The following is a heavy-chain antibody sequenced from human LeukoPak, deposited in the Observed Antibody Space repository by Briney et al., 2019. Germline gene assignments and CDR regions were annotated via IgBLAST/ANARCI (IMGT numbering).Heavy chain of an antibody. V-gene: IGHV3-23*01. CDR2: ISGSGGST. CDR3: AKRVLRYFDWSSPNNYYFDY. CDR1: GFTFSSHA. Sequence: GGSLRLSCAASGFTFSSHAMSWVRQAPGKGLEWVSVISGSGGSTDYADSVKGRFTISRDNSKNTLYLQMNSLRAEDTAVYYRAKRVLRYFDWSSPNNYYFDYWGQGTLVTVSS. J-gene: IGHJ4*02. D-gene: IGHD3-9*01.